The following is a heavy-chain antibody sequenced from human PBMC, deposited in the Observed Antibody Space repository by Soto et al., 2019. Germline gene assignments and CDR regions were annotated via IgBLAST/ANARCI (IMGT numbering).Heavy chain of an antibody. CDR3: ARLYSYGDPYFDY. CDR2: IYYSGST. Sequence: SETLSLTCTVSGGSISSSSYYWGWIRQPPGKGLEWIGSIYYSGSTYYNPSLKSRVTISVDTSKNQFSLKLSSVTAADTAVYYCARLYSYGDPYFDYWGQGTLVTSPQ. J-gene: IGHJ4*02. D-gene: IGHD5-18*01. CDR1: GGSISSSSYY. V-gene: IGHV4-39*01.